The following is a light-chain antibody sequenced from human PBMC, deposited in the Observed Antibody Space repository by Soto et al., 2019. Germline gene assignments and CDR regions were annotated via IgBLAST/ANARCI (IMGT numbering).Light chain of an antibody. V-gene: IGLV2-11*01. J-gene: IGLJ3*02. Sequence: QSVLTQPRSVSGSPGQSVTISCTGTSGDVGGYNYVSWYQQHPGKVPKLMIYDVNRRPSGVPDRFSGSKSGNTASLTISGLQAEDEADYYCCSYAGSYTVMFGGGTKLTVL. CDR3: CSYAGSYTVM. CDR1: SGDVGGYNY. CDR2: DVN.